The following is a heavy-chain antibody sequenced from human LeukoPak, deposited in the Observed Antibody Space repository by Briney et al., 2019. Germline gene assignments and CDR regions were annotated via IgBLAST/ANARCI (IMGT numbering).Heavy chain of an antibody. D-gene: IGHD5-12*01. CDR3: ARGTGYAVFDI. CDR2: IKSDGSST. CDR1: GFTFSSYW. J-gene: IGHJ3*02. Sequence: PGGSLRLSCAASGFTFSSYWMHWVRRAPGKGLVWVSRIKSDGSSTTYADSAKGRFTISRDNAKSTLYLQMNSLRAEDTAVYYCARGTGYAVFDIWGQGTVVTVSP. V-gene: IGHV3-74*01.